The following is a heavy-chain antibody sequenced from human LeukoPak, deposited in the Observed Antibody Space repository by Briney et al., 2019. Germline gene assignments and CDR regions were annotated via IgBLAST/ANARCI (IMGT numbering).Heavy chain of an antibody. V-gene: IGHV1-24*01. CDR1: GYTLTELS. CDR2: FDPEVGET. CDR3: ARVSIVGATIDY. Sequence: ASVKVSCKVSGYTLTELSMHWVRQAPGKGLEWMGGFDPEVGETIYAQKFQGRVTMTEDTSTDTAYMELSSLRSEDTAVYYCARVSIVGATIDYWGQGTLVTVSS. D-gene: IGHD1-26*01. J-gene: IGHJ4*02.